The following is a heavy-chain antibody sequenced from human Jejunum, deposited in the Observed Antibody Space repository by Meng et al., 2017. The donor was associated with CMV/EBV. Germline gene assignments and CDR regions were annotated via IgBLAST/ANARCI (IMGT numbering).Heavy chain of an antibody. CDR3: ASGFCGSTTCYREFDY. CDR1: FIFSDHW. V-gene: IGHV3-7*01. D-gene: IGHD2-2*01. CDR2: IKQDGSKK. J-gene: IGHJ4*02. Sequence: FIFSDHWMSWVRQVPGKGLEWVANIKQDGSKKYYVDSAKGRFTISRDNAENSLYLQMNTLRAEDTAVYYCASGFCGSTTCYREFDYWGQGTLVTVSS.